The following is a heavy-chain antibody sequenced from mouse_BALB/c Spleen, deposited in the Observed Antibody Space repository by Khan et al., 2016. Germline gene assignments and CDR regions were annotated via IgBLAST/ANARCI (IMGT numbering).Heavy chain of an antibody. CDR1: GYAFTNYG. V-gene: IGHV9-1*02. Sequence: QIQLVQSGPELKKPGETVKISCRASGYAFTNYGIYWVRQAPGKGLKWMGWIATYSGEPKYTDDFKGRFAFSLETSASTAYLQINNLKTEDMAPYVSTRSGQLDLYYAMDYWGQGTSVTVSS. CDR3: TRSGQLDLYYAMDY. D-gene: IGHD3-1*01. CDR2: IATYSGEP. J-gene: IGHJ4*01.